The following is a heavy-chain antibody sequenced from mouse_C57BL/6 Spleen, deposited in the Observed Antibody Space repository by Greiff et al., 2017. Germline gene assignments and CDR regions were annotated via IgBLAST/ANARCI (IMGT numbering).Heavy chain of an antibody. CDR3: STAQATYYAMDY. CDR2: IDPSDSYP. Sequence: QVQLKQPGAELVRPGTSVKLSCKASGYTFTSYWMHWVKQRPGQGLEWIGVIDPSDSYPNYNQKFKGKATLTVDTSSSTAYMQLSSLTSADSAVYYCSTAQATYYAMDYWGQGTSVTVAS. D-gene: IGHD3-2*02. V-gene: IGHV1-59*01. J-gene: IGHJ4*01. CDR1: GYTFTSYW.